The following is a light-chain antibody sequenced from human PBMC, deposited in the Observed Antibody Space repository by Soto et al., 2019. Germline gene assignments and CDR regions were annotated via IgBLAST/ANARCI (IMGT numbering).Light chain of an antibody. CDR1: SSDVGGYNY. V-gene: IGLV2-14*01. Sequence: QSALTQPASVSGSPGQSITISCTGTSSDVGGYNYVSWYQQHPGEAPKLIIYEVSRRPWGVSTRFSASRSGNTASLTISGLQPDDEADYYCSLYTTTVVFGGGTKLTVL. J-gene: IGLJ2*01. CDR2: EVS. CDR3: SLYTTTVV.